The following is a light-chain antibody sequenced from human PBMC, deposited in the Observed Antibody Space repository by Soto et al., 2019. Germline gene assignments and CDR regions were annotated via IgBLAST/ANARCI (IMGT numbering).Light chain of an antibody. CDR1: SSDVGGYNS. CDR3: SSYAGSDNYV. Sequence: QSALTQPPSASGSPGQSVTISCTGTSSDVGGYNSVSWYQHLPGKAPKLMIYEVSKRPSGVPDRFSGSKSANTASLTVSRLQAVDEADYYCSSYAGSDNYVFGTGTKVTVL. V-gene: IGLV2-8*01. J-gene: IGLJ1*01. CDR2: EVS.